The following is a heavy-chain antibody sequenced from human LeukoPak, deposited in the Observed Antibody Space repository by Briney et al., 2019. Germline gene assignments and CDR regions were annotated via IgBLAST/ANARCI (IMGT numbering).Heavy chain of an antibody. J-gene: IGHJ5*02. Sequence: SETLSLTCTVSGGSISSGDYYWSWIRQPPGKGLEWIGYIYYSGSTYYNPSLKSRVTISVDTSKNQFSLKLSSVTAADTAVYYCARGSSWRPFDPWGQGTLVTVSS. CDR2: IYYSGST. CDR1: GGSISSGDYY. CDR3: ARGSSWRPFDP. V-gene: IGHV4-30-4*01. D-gene: IGHD6-13*01.